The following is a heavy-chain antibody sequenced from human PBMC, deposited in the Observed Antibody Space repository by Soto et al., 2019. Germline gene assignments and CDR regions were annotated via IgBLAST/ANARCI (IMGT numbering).Heavy chain of an antibody. CDR2: TSHTGTT. J-gene: IGHJ3*02. D-gene: IGHD5-12*01. V-gene: IGHV4-59*07. Sequence: SDTLSLTCTVSGVSITSDYCTCIRQSPGKGLEWIAYTSHTGTTDYNPSLKSRVTISLDTSKNQFSLKLSSVTAADTAVYYCARGPPWMDAFDIWGQGTKVT. CDR3: ARGPPWMDAFDI. CDR1: GVSITSDY.